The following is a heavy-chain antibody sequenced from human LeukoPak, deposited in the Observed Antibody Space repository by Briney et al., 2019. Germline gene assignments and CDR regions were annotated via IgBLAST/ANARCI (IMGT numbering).Heavy chain of an antibody. D-gene: IGHD3-22*01. CDR2: FDPEDGET. V-gene: IGHV1-24*01. J-gene: IGHJ4*02. Sequence: ASVKVSSKVSGYTLTELSMHWVRQAPGKGLEWMGGFDPEDGETIYAQKFQGRVTMTEDTSTDTAYMELSSLRSEDTAVYYCATAKGTDYYDSSGYSFDYWGQGTLVTVSS. CDR1: GYTLTELS. CDR3: ATAKGTDYYDSSGYSFDY.